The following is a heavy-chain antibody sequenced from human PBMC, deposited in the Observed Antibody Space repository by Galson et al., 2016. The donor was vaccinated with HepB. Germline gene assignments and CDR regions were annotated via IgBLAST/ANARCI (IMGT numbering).Heavy chain of an antibody. J-gene: IGHJ5*02. CDR1: GDSISGSAYY. CDR2: ISYTGGT. CDR3: VRDSQINWFYL. V-gene: IGHV4-39*02. Sequence: SETLSLTCSVSGDSISGSAYYWGWIRQPPGKGLEWIGTISYTGGTSYNPSLKSRVAISVDTTKNHFSLELTSVTAADTSVYFCVRDSQINWFYLWGQGTRDTVSS.